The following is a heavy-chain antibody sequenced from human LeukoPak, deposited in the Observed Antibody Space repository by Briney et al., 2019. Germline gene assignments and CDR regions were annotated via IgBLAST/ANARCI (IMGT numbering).Heavy chain of an antibody. V-gene: IGHV3-74*01. CDR1: GFTLGSYW. J-gene: IGHJ4*02. Sequence: GGSLRLSCAASGFTLGSYWMHWVRQAPGKGLVWVSRINSDGSSTSNVDSVKGRFTISRDNSKNTLYLQMNSLRAEDTAVYYCARGNSHSFDYWGQGTLVTVSS. CDR2: INSDGSST. D-gene: IGHD1-26*01. CDR3: ARGNSHSFDY.